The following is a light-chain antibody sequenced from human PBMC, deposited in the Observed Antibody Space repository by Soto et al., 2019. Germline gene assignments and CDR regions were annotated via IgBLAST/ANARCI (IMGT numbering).Light chain of an antibody. J-gene: IGKJ1*01. CDR2: DAS. CDR3: QHYGSYSAWT. Sequence: DIQMTQSPSTLSASVGDRVTITCRASQSINTGLAWYQQIPGKAPKLLIYDASTLESGVPSRFGGSGSGTEFTLTISGLQPHDFATYYCQHYGSYSAWTFGQGTKVDLK. V-gene: IGKV1-5*01. CDR1: QSINTG.